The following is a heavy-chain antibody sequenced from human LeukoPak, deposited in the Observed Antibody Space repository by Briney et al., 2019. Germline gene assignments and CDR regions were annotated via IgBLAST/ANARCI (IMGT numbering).Heavy chain of an antibody. D-gene: IGHD5-18*01. J-gene: IGHJ6*02. CDR3: ARVSSYGYSGYYYYGMDV. CDR1: GYTFTGYY. Sequence: ASVKVSCKASGYTFTGYYMHWVRQAPGQGLEWMGWINPSSGGTNYAQKFQGRVTMTRDTSISTAYMELSRLRSDDTAVYYCARVSSYGYSGYYYYGMDVWGQGTTVTVSS. V-gene: IGHV1-2*02. CDR2: INPSSGGT.